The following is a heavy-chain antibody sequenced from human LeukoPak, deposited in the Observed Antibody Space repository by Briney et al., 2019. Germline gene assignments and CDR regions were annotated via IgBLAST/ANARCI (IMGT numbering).Heavy chain of an antibody. D-gene: IGHD3-22*01. CDR2: ISGSGNRA. CDR1: GFTFSSYA. CDR3: AKGGYDSSGYYFFDY. Sequence: GGSLRLSCAASGFTFSSYAMSWVRQAPGKGLAWVSIISGSGNRAEYPDSVQGRFTISRDNSKNTLSLQMNSLRAEDTAVYYCAKGGYDSSGYYFFDYWGQGTLVTVSS. J-gene: IGHJ4*02. V-gene: IGHV3-23*01.